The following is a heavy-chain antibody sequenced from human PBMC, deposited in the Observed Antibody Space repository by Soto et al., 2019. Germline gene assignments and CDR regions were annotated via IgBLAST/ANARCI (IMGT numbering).Heavy chain of an antibody. J-gene: IGHJ3*02. CDR1: GYTFTSYY. D-gene: IGHD3-16*02. CDR2: INPSGGST. Sequence: QVQLVQSGAEVKKPGASVKVSCKASGYTFTSYYMHWVRQAPGQGLEWMGIINPSGGSTSYAQKFQGRVTMTRDTSTSTVYMALSSLRSEDTAVYYCERGTYRDAFDIWGQGTMVTVSS. V-gene: IGHV1-46*01. CDR3: ERGTYRDAFDI.